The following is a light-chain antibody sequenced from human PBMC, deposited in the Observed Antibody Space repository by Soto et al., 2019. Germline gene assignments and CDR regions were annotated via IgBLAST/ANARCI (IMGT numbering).Light chain of an antibody. Sequence: DIPMTQSPSSLSASVGDRVTITCRASQAIANYLAWYQQKPGKVPKLLIYAASTLQSGVPSRFSGSGFETDFTLTISSLQPEDVATYYCQKYDSARVTFGPGTKVDVK. CDR3: QKYDSARVT. J-gene: IGKJ3*01. CDR1: QAIANY. V-gene: IGKV1-27*01. CDR2: AAS.